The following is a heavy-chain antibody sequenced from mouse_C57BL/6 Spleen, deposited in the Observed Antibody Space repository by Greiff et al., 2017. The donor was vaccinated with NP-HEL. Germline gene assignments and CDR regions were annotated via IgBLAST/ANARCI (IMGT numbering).Heavy chain of an antibody. CDR1: GYTFTSYW. V-gene: IGHV1-72*01. D-gene: IGHD1-1*01. J-gene: IGHJ3*01. CDR3: ARSNYYGRFAY. Sequence: QVQLKQPGAELVKPGASVKLSCKASGYTFTSYWMHWVKQRPGRGLEWIGRIDPNSGGTKYNEKFKSKATLTVDKPSSTAYMQLSSLTSEDSAVYYCARSNYYGRFAYWGQGTLVTVSA. CDR2: IDPNSGGT.